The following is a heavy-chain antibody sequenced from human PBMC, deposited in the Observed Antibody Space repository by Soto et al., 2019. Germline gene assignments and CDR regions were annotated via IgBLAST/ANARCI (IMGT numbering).Heavy chain of an antibody. D-gene: IGHD6-13*01. CDR1: GYTFTGYY. V-gene: IGHV1-2*02. CDR3: ARANPYSSSWYGDYYGMDV. J-gene: IGHJ6*02. CDR2: INPNSGGT. Sequence: ASVKVSCKASGYTFTGYYMHWVRQAPGQGLEWMGWINPNSGGTNCAQKFQGRVTMTRDTSISTAYMELSRLRSDDTAVYYCARANPYSSSWYGDYYGMDVWGQGTTVTVSS.